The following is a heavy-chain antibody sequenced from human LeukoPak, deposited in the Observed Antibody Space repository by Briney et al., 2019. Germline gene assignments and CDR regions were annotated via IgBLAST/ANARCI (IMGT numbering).Heavy chain of an antibody. CDR2: IYYSGST. J-gene: IGHJ4*02. CDR1: GGSISSYY. D-gene: IGHD6-13*01. V-gene: IGHV4-59*01. Sequence: SETLSLTCTVSGGSISSYYWSWIRQPPGKGLEWIGYIYYSGSTNYNPSLKSRVTISVDTSKNQFSLKLSSVTAADTAVYYCARVGDRIAAAGFDYWGQGTLVTVSS. CDR3: ARVGDRIAAAGFDY.